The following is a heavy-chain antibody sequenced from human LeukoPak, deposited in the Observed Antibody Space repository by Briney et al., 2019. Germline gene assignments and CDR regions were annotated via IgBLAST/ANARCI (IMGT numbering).Heavy chain of an antibody. Sequence: GASVKVSCKASGGTFSSYAISWVRQAPGQGLEWMGGIIPIFGTANYAQKFQGRVTITADESTSTAYMELSSLRSEDTAVYYCARGTVDIVATILGYWGQGTLVTVSS. J-gene: IGHJ4*02. CDR3: ARGTVDIVATILGY. V-gene: IGHV1-69*13. D-gene: IGHD5-12*01. CDR1: GGTFSSYA. CDR2: IIPIFGTA.